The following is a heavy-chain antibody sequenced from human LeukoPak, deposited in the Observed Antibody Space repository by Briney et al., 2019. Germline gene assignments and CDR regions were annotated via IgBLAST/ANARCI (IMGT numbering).Heavy chain of an antibody. V-gene: IGHV4-39*07. D-gene: IGHD3-10*01. CDR2: INHSGYT. Sequence: ASETLSLTCTVSGGSISSGSYYWSWIRQPPGKGLEWIGEINHSGYTNYNPSLKSRVTISVDTSKKQFSLRLNSVTAADTAVYYCARIWPDLWGRGTLVTVSS. J-gene: IGHJ2*01. CDR1: GGSISSGSYY. CDR3: ARIWPDL.